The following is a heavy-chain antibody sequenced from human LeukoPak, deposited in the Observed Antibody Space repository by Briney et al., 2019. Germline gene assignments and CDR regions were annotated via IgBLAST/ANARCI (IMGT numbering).Heavy chain of an antibody. CDR3: ARGYSYGHPFDY. D-gene: IGHD5-18*01. CDR2: IYYSGST. V-gene: IGHV4-59*01. CDR1: GGSISSYY. Sequence: SETLSLTCTVSGGSISSYYWSWIRQPPGKGLEWIGYIYYSGSTNYNPSLKSRVTISVDTSKNQFSLKLSSVTAADTAVYYCARGYSYGHPFDYWGQGTLVTVSS. J-gene: IGHJ4*02.